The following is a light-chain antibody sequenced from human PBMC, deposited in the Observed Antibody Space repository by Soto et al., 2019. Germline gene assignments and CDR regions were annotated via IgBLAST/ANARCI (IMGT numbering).Light chain of an antibody. Sequence: QSVLTQPASVPGSPGQSITISCTGTSSDVGGYNYVSWYQQHPGKAPKLMIYEVINRPSGVSNRFSGSKSGNTASLSISGLQAEDEADYYCISYTSSSTLVFGTGTKVTVL. CDR2: EVI. J-gene: IGLJ1*01. V-gene: IGLV2-14*01. CDR1: SSDVGGYNY. CDR3: ISYTSSSTLV.